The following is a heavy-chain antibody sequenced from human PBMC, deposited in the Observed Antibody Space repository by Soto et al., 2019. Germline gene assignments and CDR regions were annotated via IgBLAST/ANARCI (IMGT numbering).Heavy chain of an antibody. J-gene: IGHJ6*04. V-gene: IGHV3-66*01. CDR2: IQSGGTT. CDR3: ARDDVLCDGGRCYGVPLGV. Sequence: EVQLVQSGGALVQPGGSLRLSCAASGFTVSSKYMSWVRQAPGKGLEWVSLIQSGGTTYYADSVKGRFTISRDTSENTLHLQMDSLRAEDTAVYYCARDDVLCDGGRCYGVPLGVWGKGTTVTVSS. CDR1: GFTVSSKY. D-gene: IGHD2-15*01.